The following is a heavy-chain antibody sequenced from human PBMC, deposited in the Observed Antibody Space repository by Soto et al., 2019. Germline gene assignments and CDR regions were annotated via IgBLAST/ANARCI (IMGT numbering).Heavy chain of an antibody. Sequence: VYGWSFSGYYWGWIRQPPGKGLEWIGGINHSGSTNYNPSLKSRVTISVDTSKNQFSLKLSSVTAADTAVYYCARGRGYSYGAIFAYWGKGPLFTVSS. V-gene: IGHV4-34*01. J-gene: IGHJ4*02. CDR2: INHSGST. CDR3: ARGRGYSYGAIFAY. D-gene: IGHD5-18*01. CDR1: GWSFSGYY.